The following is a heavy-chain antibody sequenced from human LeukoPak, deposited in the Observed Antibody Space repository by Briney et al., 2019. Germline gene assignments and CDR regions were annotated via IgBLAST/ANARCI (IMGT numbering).Heavy chain of an antibody. CDR2: INPSGGST. Sequence: ASVKVSCKASGYTFTSYYMHWVRQAPGQGLEWMGIINPSGGSTSYAQKFQGRVTMTRDTSTSTVYMELSSLRSEDTAVYYCGRSIYGYQPLLPFDYWGQGTLVTVSS. CDR3: GRSIYGYQPLLPFDY. V-gene: IGHV1-46*01. D-gene: IGHD2-2*01. CDR1: GYTFTSYY. J-gene: IGHJ4*02.